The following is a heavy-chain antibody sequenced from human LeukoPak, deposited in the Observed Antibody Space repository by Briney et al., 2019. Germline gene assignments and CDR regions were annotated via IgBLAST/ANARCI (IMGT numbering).Heavy chain of an antibody. CDR1: GGSISSGSYY. D-gene: IGHD3-22*01. CDR3: ARDSGSAYDSSGSYWFDP. J-gene: IGHJ5*02. CDR2: IYTSGST. V-gene: IGHV4-61*02. Sequence: SETLSLTCTVSGGSISSGSYYWGWIRQPAGKGLEWIGRIYTSGSTNYNPSLKSRVTISVDTSKNQFFLKLSSVTAADTAVYYCARDSGSAYDSSGSYWFDPWGQGTLVTVSS.